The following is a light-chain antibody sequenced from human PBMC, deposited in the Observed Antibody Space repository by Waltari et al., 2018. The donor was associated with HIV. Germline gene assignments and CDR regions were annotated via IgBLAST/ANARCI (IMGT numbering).Light chain of an antibody. CDR1: SSDIGSYNY. J-gene: IGLJ2*01. Sequence: QSDLTQPASVSGSPGQSITISCTGTSSDIGSYNYVSWYQHHPGKVPKLISYAVTNPPSGVSSLFCASKSGNTASLTIAGLQAEDEADYYCSSDTSVQTVRFGGGTKLTVL. V-gene: IGLV2-14*01. CDR2: AVT. CDR3: SSDTSVQTVR.